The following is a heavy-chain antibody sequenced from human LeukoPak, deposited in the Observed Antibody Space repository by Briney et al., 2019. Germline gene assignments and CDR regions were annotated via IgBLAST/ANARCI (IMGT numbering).Heavy chain of an antibody. CDR2: INHSGST. Sequence: SETLSLTCAVYGGSFSGYYWSWIRQPPGKGLEWIGEINHSGSTNYNPSLKSRVTISVDTSKNQFSLKLSSATAADTAVYYCARGLVVVVAATRGMDVWGQGTTVTVSS. J-gene: IGHJ6*02. CDR1: GGSFSGYY. V-gene: IGHV4-34*01. D-gene: IGHD2-15*01. CDR3: ARGLVVVVAATRGMDV.